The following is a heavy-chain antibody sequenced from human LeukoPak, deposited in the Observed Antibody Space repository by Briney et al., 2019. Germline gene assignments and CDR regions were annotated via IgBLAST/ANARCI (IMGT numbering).Heavy chain of an antibody. V-gene: IGHV3-30*03. CDR2: ISYDGSSK. J-gene: IGHJ3*02. CDR3: ARARSSYGYGDAFDI. CDR1: GFSFSSYG. D-gene: IGHD5-18*01. Sequence: GGSLRLSCAASGFSFSSYGMSWVRQAPGKGLEWVAVISYDGSSKYYADSVKGRFTISRDNSKNTLYLQMNSLRAEDTAVYYCARARSSYGYGDAFDIWGQGTMVTVSS.